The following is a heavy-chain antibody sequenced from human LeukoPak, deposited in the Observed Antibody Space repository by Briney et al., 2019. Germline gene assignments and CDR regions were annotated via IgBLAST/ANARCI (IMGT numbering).Heavy chain of an antibody. CDR3: ARETTVTREWHLDL. Sequence: PGGSLRLSCAASGFTFSSYGMHWVRQAPGKGLVWVSRMNYDGSSTSYADSVKGRFTISRDNAKNTLYLQMNSLRVEDTAVYYCARETTVTREWHLDLWGRGTLVTVAS. CDR1: GFTFSSYG. J-gene: IGHJ2*01. D-gene: IGHD4-17*01. CDR2: MNYDGSST. V-gene: IGHV3-74*01.